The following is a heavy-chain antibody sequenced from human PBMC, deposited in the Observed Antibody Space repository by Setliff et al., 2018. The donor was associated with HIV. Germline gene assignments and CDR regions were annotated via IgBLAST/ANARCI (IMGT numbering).Heavy chain of an antibody. CDR1: GDSISSRSYF. V-gene: IGHV4-39*01. J-gene: IGHJ4*02. Sequence: SETLSLTCSVSGDSISSRSYFWGWIRQTPGKGLEWIGNIYYTGFAYYNPSLKSRITISLDTSKMQFSLHLTSVTAADTAVYYCATLDPSGGNFLAYWGQGTLVT. CDR2: IYYTGFA. D-gene: IGHD2-21*02. CDR3: ATLDPSGGNFLAY.